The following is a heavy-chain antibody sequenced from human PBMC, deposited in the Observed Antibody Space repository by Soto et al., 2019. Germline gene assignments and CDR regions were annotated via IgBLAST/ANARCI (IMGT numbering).Heavy chain of an antibody. D-gene: IGHD2-2*02. CDR3: AREYTAWPLAYGLDV. J-gene: IGHJ6*02. Sequence: GGSLRLSCGVSGFTFSTYSINWVRQAPGKGLEWVSPISSRSDIYYADSVKGRFTISRDNAKNSVSLQMNSLRAEDTAVYYCAREYTAWPLAYGLDVWGQGTTVTVSS. V-gene: IGHV3-21*01. CDR1: GFTFSTYS. CDR2: ISSRSDI.